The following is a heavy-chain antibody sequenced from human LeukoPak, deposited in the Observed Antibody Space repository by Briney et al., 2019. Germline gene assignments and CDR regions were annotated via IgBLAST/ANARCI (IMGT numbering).Heavy chain of an antibody. CDR2: ISKNGDST. CDR3: AGRNYDRSGPDAFDI. D-gene: IGHD3-22*01. J-gene: IGHJ3*02. CDR1: GFTFSSYA. Sequence: PGGSLRLSCAASGFTFSSYAMHWVRQAPGRGLEYVSAISKNGDSTYYANSVKGRFTISRDNSKNTLYLQMGSLRAEDMAVYYCAGRNYDRSGPDAFDIWGQGTMVTVSS. V-gene: IGHV3-64*01.